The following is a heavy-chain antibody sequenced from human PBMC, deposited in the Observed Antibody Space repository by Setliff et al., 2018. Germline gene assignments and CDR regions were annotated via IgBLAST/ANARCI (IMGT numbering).Heavy chain of an antibody. V-gene: IGHV4-4*07. Sequence: SETLSLTCTVSGDSISNYYWTWIRQPAGKELEWIGRVSASGCTTYNPSLKSRVTMSVDTSRNQISLNLTSVTAADTAMYYCARERTIFGILVISGWFDPWGQGTVVTSPQ. CDR2: VSASGCT. J-gene: IGHJ5*02. CDR1: GDSISNYY. D-gene: IGHD3-3*01. CDR3: ARERTIFGILVISGWFDP.